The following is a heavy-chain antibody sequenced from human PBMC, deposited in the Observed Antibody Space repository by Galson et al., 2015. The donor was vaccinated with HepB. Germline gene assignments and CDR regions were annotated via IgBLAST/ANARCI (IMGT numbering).Heavy chain of an antibody. Sequence: SLRLSCATSGFTSTSYNMHWVRQSPVKGLEWLAIISDDGKTAFYADSVKGRFTISRDNSKNTLSLQMNSLRPDDTAVYYCARDSNWNFDYWGQGTLVTVSS. CDR1: GFTSTSYN. V-gene: IGHV3-30*01. CDR2: ISDDGKTA. CDR3: ARDSNWNFDY. D-gene: IGHD1-1*01. J-gene: IGHJ4*02.